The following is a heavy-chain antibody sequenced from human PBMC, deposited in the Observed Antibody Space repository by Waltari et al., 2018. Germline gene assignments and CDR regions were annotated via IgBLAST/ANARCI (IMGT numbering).Heavy chain of an antibody. J-gene: IGHJ4*02. Sequence: EVQLVESGGGVRRPGGSLRLSCAASGCNFDDHGMRWGRQAPGKGLEWVSSINWNGGSTCYADSVRGRFTISRDNAKNSLYLQMNSLRADDTALYYCAREKLMGEYIDYWGQGTLVTVSS. CDR3: AREKLMGEYIDY. D-gene: IGHD2-15*01. V-gene: IGHV3-20*04. CDR2: INWNGGST. CDR1: GCNFDDHG.